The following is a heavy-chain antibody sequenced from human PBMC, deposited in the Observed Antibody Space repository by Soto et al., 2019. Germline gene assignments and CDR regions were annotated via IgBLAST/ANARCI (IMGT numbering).Heavy chain of an antibody. J-gene: IGHJ6*02. Sequence: HLQLQESGPGLVKPSETLSLTCTVSGGSISSSTYYWGWLRQPPGKGLEWIGMIYYSGSAYYNPSLKRRVTISLDTSKKQFPLRLSSVPAADTAVYYCARHGVDYGDYASYYYYGMDVCGRGTTVTVSS. CDR2: IYYSGSA. D-gene: IGHD4-17*01. CDR1: GGSISSSTYY. CDR3: ARHGVDYGDYASYYYYGMDV. V-gene: IGHV4-39*01.